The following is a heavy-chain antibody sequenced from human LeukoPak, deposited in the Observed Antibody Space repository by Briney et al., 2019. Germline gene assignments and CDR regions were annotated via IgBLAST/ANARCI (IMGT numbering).Heavy chain of an antibody. J-gene: IGHJ4*02. CDR3: ARRTASLDSAFDY. CDR2: IHVDANEI. Sequence: GGSLRLSCAASGFTFSDEGMHWVRQAPGKGLEWVSFIHVDANEIYYADSVKGRFTISRDNAKNSLYLQMNSLRAEDTAVYYCARRTASLDSAFDYWGQGTLVTVSS. D-gene: IGHD3-16*01. V-gene: IGHV3-30*02. CDR1: GFTFSDEG.